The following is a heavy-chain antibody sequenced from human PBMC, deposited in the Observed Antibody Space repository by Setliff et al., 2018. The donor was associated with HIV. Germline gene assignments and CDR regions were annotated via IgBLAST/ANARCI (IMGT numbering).Heavy chain of an antibody. D-gene: IGHD6-6*01. CDR1: GGSISSSNW. CDR3: ARSYSSSSDRYFDY. Sequence: SETLSLTCAVSGGSISSSNWWSWVRQPPGKGLEWIGEIYHSGSTNYNPSLKSRVTISVDKSKNQFSLKLSSLTAAETAVYYCARSYSSSSDRYFDYWGQGTLVTVSS. J-gene: IGHJ4*02. CDR2: IYHSGST. V-gene: IGHV4-4*02.